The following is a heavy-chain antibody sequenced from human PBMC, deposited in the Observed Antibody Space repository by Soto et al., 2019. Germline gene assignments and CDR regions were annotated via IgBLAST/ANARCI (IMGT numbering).Heavy chain of an antibody. Sequence: EVQLVESGGGLVKPGGSLRLSCAASGFTFSNAWMNWVRQAPGKGLEWVGRIKSKTDGGTTDYAAPVKGRFTISRDDSKNTLYLQMNSLKTGDTAVYYCTTYYDILTGNYYFDYWGQGTLVTVSS. V-gene: IGHV3-15*07. J-gene: IGHJ4*02. D-gene: IGHD3-9*01. CDR2: IKSKTDGGTT. CDR3: TTYYDILTGNYYFDY. CDR1: GFTFSNAW.